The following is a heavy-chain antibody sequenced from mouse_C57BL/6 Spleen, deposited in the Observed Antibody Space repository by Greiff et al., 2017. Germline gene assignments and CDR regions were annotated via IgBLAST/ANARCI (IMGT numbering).Heavy chain of an antibody. J-gene: IGHJ2*01. D-gene: IGHD2-4*01. CDR1: GYTFTSYG. Sequence: VQGVESGAELARPGASVKLSCKASGYTFTSYGISWVKQRTGQGLEWIGEIYPRSGNTYYNEKFKGKATLTGDKSSSTAYMELRSLTSEDSAVYFCARGDYDDYWGQGTTLTVSS. CDR2: IYPRSGNT. V-gene: IGHV1-81*01. CDR3: ARGDYDDY.